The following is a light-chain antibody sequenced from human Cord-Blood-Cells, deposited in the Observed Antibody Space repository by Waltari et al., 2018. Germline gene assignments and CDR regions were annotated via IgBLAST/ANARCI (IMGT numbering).Light chain of an antibody. CDR3: SSYTSSSDGV. J-gene: IGLJ1*01. Sequence: QSALTQPASVSGSPGQSITISCTGTSSDVGGYNYVSWYQQHPGKAPKLIIYEVSHRPSGVSNRFSGYKSGNTASLTISGLQAEDEADYYCSSYTSSSDGVFGTGTKVTVL. V-gene: IGLV2-14*01. CDR2: EVS. CDR1: SSDVGGYNY.